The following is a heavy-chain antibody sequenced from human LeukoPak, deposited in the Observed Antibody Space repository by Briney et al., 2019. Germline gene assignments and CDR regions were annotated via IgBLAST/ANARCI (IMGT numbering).Heavy chain of an antibody. CDR2: IWYEGSDK. Sequence: GRSLRLSCAASGFTFRSYGMHWVRQAPGRGLEWVAVIWYEGSDKHYADSVKGRFTISRDNSKNTLYLQLNSLRAEDTAVYYCARGSSSWYYFDYWGQGTLVTVSS. CDR3: ARGSSSWYYFDY. CDR1: GFTFRSYG. D-gene: IGHD6-13*01. J-gene: IGHJ4*02. V-gene: IGHV3-33*01.